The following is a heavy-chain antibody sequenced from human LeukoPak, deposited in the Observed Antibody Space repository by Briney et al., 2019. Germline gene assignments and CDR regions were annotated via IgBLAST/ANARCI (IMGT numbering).Heavy chain of an antibody. V-gene: IGHV4-59*11. D-gene: IGHD5-18*01. J-gene: IGHJ3*02. CDR1: GDSISTHY. CDR3: ARSRSGYSYDHAAFEI. CDR2: IDYRGST. Sequence: PSETLSLTCTVSGDSISTHYWSWIRQPPGKGLEWIAYIDYRGSTTYNPSLRSRVTISVDTSRNQFSLKLSSVTAADTAVYYCARSRSGYSYDHAAFEIWGQGTMVTVSS.